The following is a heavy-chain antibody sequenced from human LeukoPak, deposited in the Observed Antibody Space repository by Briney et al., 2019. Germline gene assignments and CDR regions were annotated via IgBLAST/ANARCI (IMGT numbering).Heavy chain of an antibody. CDR1: GGSISSYY. V-gene: IGHV4-59*01. Sequence: SETLSLTCTVSGGSISSYYWSWIRQPPGKGLEWIGYIYYSGSTNYNPPLKSRVTISVDTSKNQFSLKLSSVTAADTAVYYCARSSWQQLPTTFDYWGQGTLVTVSS. CDR3: ARSSWQQLPTTFDY. D-gene: IGHD6-13*01. J-gene: IGHJ4*02. CDR2: IYYSGST.